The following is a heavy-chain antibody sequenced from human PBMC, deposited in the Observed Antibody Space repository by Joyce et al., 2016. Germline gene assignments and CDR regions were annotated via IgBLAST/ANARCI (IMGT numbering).Heavy chain of an antibody. CDR3: AGDALLKWYFDL. D-gene: IGHD3-10*01. J-gene: IGHJ2*01. V-gene: IGHV4-59*11. CDR1: GDSSNTHY. CDR2: LFDSENV. Sequence: QVQLQESGPGLVKPSETLSLTCTVSGDSSNTHYWSWIRQSPGKGLEWSGILFDSENVNYNPSLKGRVTISMDTSKNQFSLKLRSVTAADTAVYYCAGDALLKWYFDLWGRGTLVTVSS.